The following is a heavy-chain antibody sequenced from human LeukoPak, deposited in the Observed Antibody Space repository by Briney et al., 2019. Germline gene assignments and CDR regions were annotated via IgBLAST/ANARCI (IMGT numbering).Heavy chain of an antibody. CDR1: GYTFTSYD. Sequence: ASVKVSCKASGYTFTSYDINWVRQATGQGLEWMGWMNPNSGNTGYAQKFQGGVTITRNTSISTAYMELSSLRSEDTAVYYCARVKATRSHDAFDIWGQGTMVTVSS. J-gene: IGHJ3*02. CDR2: MNPNSGNT. D-gene: IGHD1-1*01. CDR3: ARVKATRSHDAFDI. V-gene: IGHV1-8*03.